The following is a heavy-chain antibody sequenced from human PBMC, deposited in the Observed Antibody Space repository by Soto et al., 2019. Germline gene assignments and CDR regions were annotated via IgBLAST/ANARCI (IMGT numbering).Heavy chain of an antibody. Sequence: SETLSLTCAVYGGSFSGYYWSWIRQPPGKGLEWIGEINHSGSTNYNPSLKSRVTISVDTSKNQFSLKLGSVTAADTAVYYCARKYSGSYYANFDYWGQGTLVTVSS. V-gene: IGHV4-34*01. CDR2: INHSGST. CDR1: GGSFSGYY. D-gene: IGHD1-26*01. J-gene: IGHJ4*02. CDR3: ARKYSGSYYANFDY.